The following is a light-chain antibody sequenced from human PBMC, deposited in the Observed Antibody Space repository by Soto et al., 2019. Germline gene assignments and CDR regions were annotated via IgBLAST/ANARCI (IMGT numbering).Light chain of an antibody. CDR1: ESIRTF. V-gene: IGKV3-11*01. Sequence: EIVLTQSPATLSLSPGERATLSCRASESIRTFLAWYQQKPGQAPRLLIYGASNRATGIPARFSGSGSGADFSRTISSLEPEDFAVYYCQQRSNWPPYTFGQGTKLEIK. CDR3: QQRSNWPPYT. J-gene: IGKJ2*01. CDR2: GAS.